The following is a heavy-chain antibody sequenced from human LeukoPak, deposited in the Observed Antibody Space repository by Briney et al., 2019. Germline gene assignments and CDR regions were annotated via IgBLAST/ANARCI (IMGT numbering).Heavy chain of an antibody. V-gene: IGHV1-24*01. CDR2: FDPEDGET. Sequence: ASVKVSCKVSGYTLTELSMHWVRQAPGKGLEWMGGFDPEDGETIYAQKFQGRVTMTRDTSISTAYMELSRLRSDDTAVYYCARETKTSSGWQTYFDYWGQGTLVTVSS. CDR1: GYTLTELS. CDR3: ARETKTSSGWQTYFDY. J-gene: IGHJ4*02. D-gene: IGHD6-19*01.